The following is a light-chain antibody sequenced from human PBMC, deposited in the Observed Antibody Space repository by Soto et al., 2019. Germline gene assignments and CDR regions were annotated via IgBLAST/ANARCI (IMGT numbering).Light chain of an antibody. CDR1: QSVSSSY. CDR3: QQCGSSLVT. V-gene: IGKV3-20*01. Sequence: EIVLTQSPGTLSLSPGERATLSCRASQSVSSSYLAWYQQKPGQAPSLLIYGASSRATGIPDRFSGSGSGTDFNLTISILEPDDFAVYYCQQCGSSLVTLGQGTRLEIK. CDR2: GAS. J-gene: IGKJ5*01.